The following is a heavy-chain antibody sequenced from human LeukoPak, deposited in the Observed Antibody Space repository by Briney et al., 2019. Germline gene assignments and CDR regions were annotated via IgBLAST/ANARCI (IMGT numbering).Heavy chain of an antibody. CDR1: GGSISSYY. CDR3: ARAGHCSGGSCYYFDY. D-gene: IGHD2-15*01. J-gene: IGHJ4*02. CDR2: IHYSGST. Sequence: SETLSLTCTVSGGSISSYYWSWIRQPPGKGLEWIGYIHYSGSTNYNPSLKSRVTISVDTSKNQFSLKLSSVTAADTAVYYCARAGHCSGGSCYYFDYWGQGTLVTVS. V-gene: IGHV4-59*01.